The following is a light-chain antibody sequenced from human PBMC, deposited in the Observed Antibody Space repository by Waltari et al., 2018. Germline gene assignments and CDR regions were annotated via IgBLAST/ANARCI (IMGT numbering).Light chain of an antibody. CDR1: QNINNH. CDR3: QPNSAVPPT. J-gene: IGKJ1*01. Sequence: DTQMTQSPSSLSASVGDRVTIRFRASQNINNHLHWHQPKPGKGPKLLTASASTVQGWVASSLSGSEPGTYFTHTINNLRPEDLGTYYCQPNSAVPPTFGQGTKVEIK. CDR2: SAS. V-gene: IGKV1-39*01.